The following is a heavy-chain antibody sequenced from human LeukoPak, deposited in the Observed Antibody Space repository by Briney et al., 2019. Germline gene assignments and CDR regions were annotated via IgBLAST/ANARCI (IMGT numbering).Heavy chain of an antibody. CDR2: IYYSGST. CDR1: GASINNNSYF. J-gene: IGHJ3*02. Sequence: PSETLSLTCTVSGASINNNSYFWGWIRQPPGKGLEWIGSIYYSGSTYYNPSLKSRVTISVDTTKNQFSMKLSSVTAADTAVYYCARQAYDSSGWPDAFDIWGQGTMVTVSS. CDR3: ARQAYDSSGWPDAFDI. D-gene: IGHD3-22*01. V-gene: IGHV4-39*01.